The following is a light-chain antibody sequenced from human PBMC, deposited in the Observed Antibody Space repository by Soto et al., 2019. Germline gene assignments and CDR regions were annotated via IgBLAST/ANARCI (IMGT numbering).Light chain of an antibody. CDR3: QHYNSYSEA. CDR2: GAS. J-gene: IGKJ1*01. CDR1: QSVSSSY. Sequence: EIVLTQSPGTLSLSPGARATLSCRASQSVSSSYLAWYQQKHGQAPRLLIYGASSRATGIPDRFSGSGSGTDLTLTISSLQPDDFATYYCQHYNSYSEAFGQGTKVDIK. V-gene: IGKV3-20*01.